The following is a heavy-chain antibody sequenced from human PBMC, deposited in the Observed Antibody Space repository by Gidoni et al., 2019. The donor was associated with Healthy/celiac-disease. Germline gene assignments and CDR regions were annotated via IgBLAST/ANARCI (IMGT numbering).Heavy chain of an antibody. CDR1: GFTFSSYS. V-gene: IGHV3-21*01. CDR2: ISSSSSYI. J-gene: IGHJ4*02. Sequence: EVQLVESGGGLVKPGGSLRLSCAASGFTFSSYSMNWVRQAPGKGLEWVSSISSSSSYIYYADSVKGRFTISRDNAKNSLYLQMNSLRAEDTAVYYCARDLMSIAYFDYWGQGTLVTVSS. CDR3: ARDLMSIAYFDY. D-gene: IGHD6-6*01.